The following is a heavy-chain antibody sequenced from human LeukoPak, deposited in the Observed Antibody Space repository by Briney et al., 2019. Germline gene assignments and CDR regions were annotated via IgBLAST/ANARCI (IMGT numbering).Heavy chain of an antibody. CDR3: ARDYCSSTSCYTPYGMDV. CDR1: GYTFTGYH. J-gene: IGHJ6*02. CDR2: INPNSGDT. V-gene: IGHV1-2*06. Sequence: ASVKVSCKASGYTFTGYHMHWVRQAPGQGLEWMGRINPNSGDTNYAQKFQGRVTMTRDTSISTAYMELSRLRSDDTAVYYCARDYCSSTSCYTPYGMDVWGQGTTVTVSS. D-gene: IGHD2-2*02.